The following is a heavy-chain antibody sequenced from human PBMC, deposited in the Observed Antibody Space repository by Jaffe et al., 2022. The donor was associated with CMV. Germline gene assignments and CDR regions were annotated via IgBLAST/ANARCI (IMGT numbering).Heavy chain of an antibody. Sequence: QLHLQESGPGLVKPSETLSLTCTVSGGFISSGSYYWGWIRQPPGKGLEYIGSIYYSGDTYYNPSFKSRVVISVDTTKNQFSLKLSSVTAADTAVYFCARLSSFDVGAIDSWGQGTLVTVSS. CDR3: ARLSSFDVGAIDS. CDR2: IYYSGDT. J-gene: IGHJ4*02. D-gene: IGHD1-26*01. CDR1: GGFISSGSYY. V-gene: IGHV4-39*01.